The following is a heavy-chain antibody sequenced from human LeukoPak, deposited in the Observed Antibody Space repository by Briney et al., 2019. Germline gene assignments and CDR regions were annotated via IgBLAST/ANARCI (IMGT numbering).Heavy chain of an antibody. CDR2: IDGSGGRP. CDR1: GFTLSKYA. J-gene: IGHJ4*02. Sequence: GGSLRLSCAASGFTLSKYAMNWVRQAPGKGLEWVSGIDGSGGRPPSADSVKGRFTISRDISKNTLYLQMDSLRAEDTAAYYCARGKDHDFWNPFDHWGQGTLVTVSS. D-gene: IGHD3-3*01. CDR3: ARGKDHDFWNPFDH. V-gene: IGHV3-23*01.